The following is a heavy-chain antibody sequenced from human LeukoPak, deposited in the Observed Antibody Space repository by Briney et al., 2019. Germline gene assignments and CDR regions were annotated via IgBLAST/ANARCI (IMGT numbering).Heavy chain of an antibody. CDR3: ARGLRGVRGEVDY. V-gene: IGHV3-23*01. D-gene: IGHD3-10*01. J-gene: IGHJ4*02. CDR1: GFTFSSYA. Sequence: GGSLRLSCAASGFTFSSYAMAWVRQAPGKGLEWVSSIFDGGDTKDYADSVKGRFTTSRDNSKNELYLQMNSLRAEDTAVYYCARGLRGVRGEVDYWGQGTLVTVSS. CDR2: IFDGGDTK.